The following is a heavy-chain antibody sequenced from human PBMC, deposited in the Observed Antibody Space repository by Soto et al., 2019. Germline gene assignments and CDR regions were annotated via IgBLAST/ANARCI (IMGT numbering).Heavy chain of an antibody. D-gene: IGHD3-10*01. CDR2: IYAGDSDT. CDR1: GYSFATYW. Sequence: GASLKISWKGSGYSFATYWIGWVGQMPGKGLEWMGNIYAGDSDTRYSPSFQGQVTMSADKSISTANLQWSRLNASVTAIQYCATHFSTYYSGSGSYPRQVGYYSYGMDVWGQGTTVTVSS. J-gene: IGHJ6*02. V-gene: IGHV5-51*01. CDR3: ATHFSTYYSGSGSYPRQVGYYSYGMDV.